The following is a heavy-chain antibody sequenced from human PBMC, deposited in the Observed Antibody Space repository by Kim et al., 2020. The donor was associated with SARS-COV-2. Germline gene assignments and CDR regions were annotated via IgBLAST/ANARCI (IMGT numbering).Heavy chain of an antibody. V-gene: IGHV3-7*01. CDR1: GITFSSHF. CDR3: AREIWWRFDH. CDR2: IKSDGGEK. D-gene: IGHD5-12*01. J-gene: IGHJ4*02. Sequence: GGSLRLSCEVSGITFSSHFMTWVRQAPGKGLESVAKIKSDGGEKFYLDSVRGRFTISRDNAKNSLFLQMNSLRAEDTAVYYCAREIWWRFDHWGQGTLVTVSS.